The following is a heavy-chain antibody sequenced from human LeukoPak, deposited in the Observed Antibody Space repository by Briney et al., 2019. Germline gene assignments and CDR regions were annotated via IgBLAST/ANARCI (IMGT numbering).Heavy chain of an antibody. Sequence: GGSLRLSCAASGFTFSGYWMTWVRQAPGKGLEWMANIKKDESEKYYVDSVKGRFTSSRDNAKNSLYLQMNSLRAEDTAVYYCARSIVVVPAAIDYYAMGVWGQGTTVTVSS. V-gene: IGHV3-7*01. CDR2: IKKDESEK. CDR1: GFTFSGYW. D-gene: IGHD2-2*01. J-gene: IGHJ6*02. CDR3: ARSIVVVPAAIDYYAMGV.